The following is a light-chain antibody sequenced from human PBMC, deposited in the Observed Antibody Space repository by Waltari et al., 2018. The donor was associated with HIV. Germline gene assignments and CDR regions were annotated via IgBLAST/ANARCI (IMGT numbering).Light chain of an antibody. V-gene: IGLV2-23*02. J-gene: IGLJ2*01. CDR1: HNTLGTYNL. CDR3: SSFAPSNIWL. Sequence: QSVLTQPASMSATPGRSITISCTATHNTLGTYNLVSWYQHFPDKAPKLIIYEVTKRPSGISDRFSGSKSGNTASLTISDLHPEDEADYFCSSFAPSNIWLFGGGTRLTVL. CDR2: EVT.